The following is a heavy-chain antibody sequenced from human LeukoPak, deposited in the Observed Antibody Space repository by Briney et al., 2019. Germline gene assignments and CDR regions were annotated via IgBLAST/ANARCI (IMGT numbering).Heavy chain of an antibody. CDR2: ISGSGGST. J-gene: IGHJ4*02. V-gene: IGHV3-23*01. CDR3: AKVGGMTTVTSAWDD. Sequence: PGGSLRLSCAASGFTFSSYAMSWVRQAPGKGLEWVSAISGSGGSTYYADSVKGRFTISRDNSKNTLYLQVNSLRAEDTAVYYCAKVGGMTTVTSAWDDWGQGTLVTVSS. CDR1: GFTFSSYA. D-gene: IGHD4-17*01.